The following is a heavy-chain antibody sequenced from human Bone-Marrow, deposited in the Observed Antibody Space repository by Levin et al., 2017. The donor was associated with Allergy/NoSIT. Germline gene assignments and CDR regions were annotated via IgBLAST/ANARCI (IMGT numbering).Heavy chain of an antibody. CDR2: IYYSGST. Sequence: SQTLSLTCTVSGGSISSYYWSWIRQPPGKGLEWIGYIYYSGSTNYNPSLTSRVTISVDTSKNQFSLKLSSVTAADTAVYYCARDSPGRLYDILTGYYSGDGMDVWGQGTTVTVSS. CDR1: GGSISSYY. D-gene: IGHD3-9*01. J-gene: IGHJ6*02. V-gene: IGHV4-59*01. CDR3: ARDSPGRLYDILTGYYSGDGMDV.